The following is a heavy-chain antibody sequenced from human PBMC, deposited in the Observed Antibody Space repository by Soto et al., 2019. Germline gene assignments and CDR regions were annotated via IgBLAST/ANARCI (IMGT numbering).Heavy chain of an antibody. CDR3: ARARRDIVVVVAATPPRYYYYYMDV. V-gene: IGHV4-34*01. J-gene: IGHJ6*03. D-gene: IGHD2-15*01. CDR1: GGSFSGYY. Sequence: PSETMSVTCAVYGGSFSGYYWSWIRQPPGKGLEWIGEINHSGSTNYNPSLKSRVTISVDTSKNQFSLKLSSVTAADTAVYYCARARRDIVVVVAATPPRYYYYYMDVWGKGTTVTVSS. CDR2: INHSGST.